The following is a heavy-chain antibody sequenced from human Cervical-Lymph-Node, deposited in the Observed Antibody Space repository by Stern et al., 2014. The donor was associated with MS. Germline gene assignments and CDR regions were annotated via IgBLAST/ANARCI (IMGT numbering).Heavy chain of an antibody. Sequence: QVQLVQSGPGLVKPSQTLSLICTVSGVSISSGGYFWTWIRQRPGKGLEWIGNIFDSGNTQYNPSLKSRVTIVVDTSKTHFSLKMSSVTAADTAVYFCARDRGYYYGMDVWGQGTTVTVSS. CDR3: ARDRGYYYGMDV. CDR1: GVSISSGGYF. D-gene: IGHD3-10*01. CDR2: IFDSGNT. J-gene: IGHJ6*02. V-gene: IGHV4-31*03.